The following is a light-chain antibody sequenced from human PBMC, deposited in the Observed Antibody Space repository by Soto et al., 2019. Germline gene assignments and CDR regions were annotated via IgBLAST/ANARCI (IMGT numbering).Light chain of an antibody. V-gene: IGLV8-61*01. CDR2: HTN. J-gene: IGLJ3*02. Sequence: QTVVTQEPSFSVSPGGTVTLTCGLNSGSVSTNYYPAWYQQTPGQAPRNLIYHTNTRTSGVPDRFSGSILGNKAALTISGAQAYDESDYYCVMYMNGGPWVFGGGTKLTAL. CDR1: SGSVSTNYY. CDR3: VMYMNGGPWV.